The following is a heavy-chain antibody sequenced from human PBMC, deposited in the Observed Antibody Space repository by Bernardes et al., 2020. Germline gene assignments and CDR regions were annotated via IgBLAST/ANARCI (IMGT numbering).Heavy chain of an antibody. CDR3: ARGQEAVAGTSSFPYYFDY. D-gene: IGHD6-19*01. Sequence: ETLSLTCAVYAGSFSGYYWSWIRQPPGKGLEWIGEVLHSGSTNYNPSLKSRVTMSVDTSKNQFSLKLRSVTAADTAVYYCARGQEAVAGTSSFPYYFDYWGQGTLVTVSS. J-gene: IGHJ4*02. CDR2: VLHSGST. CDR1: AGSFSGYY. V-gene: IGHV4-34*01.